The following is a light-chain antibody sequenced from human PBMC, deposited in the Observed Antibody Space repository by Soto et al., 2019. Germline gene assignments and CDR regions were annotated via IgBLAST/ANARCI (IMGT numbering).Light chain of an antibody. V-gene: IGKV3-20*01. J-gene: IGKJ1*01. CDR3: QQYGNSRT. CDR1: QSVSSSY. Sequence: EIVLTQSPGTLSLSPGERATLSCRASQSVSSSYLAWYQQKPGQAPRLLIYGASSRATGISDRFSGSGSGTDFTLTISRLEPEDFAVFYCQQYGNSRTLGQGTKVDIK. CDR2: GAS.